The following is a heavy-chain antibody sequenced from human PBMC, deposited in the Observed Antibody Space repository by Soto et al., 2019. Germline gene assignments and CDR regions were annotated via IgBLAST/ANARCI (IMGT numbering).Heavy chain of an antibody. D-gene: IGHD6-13*01. V-gene: IGHV3-30-3*01. CDR1: GFTFSSYA. J-gene: IGHJ4*02. CDR3: ARDWAHYSSSWRFDY. Sequence: GGSLILSCAASGFTFSSYAMHWVSQAPGKGLEWVAVISYDGSNKYYADSVKGRFTISRDNSKNTLYLQMNSLRAEDTAVYYCARDWAHYSSSWRFDYWGQGTLVTVSS. CDR2: ISYDGSNK.